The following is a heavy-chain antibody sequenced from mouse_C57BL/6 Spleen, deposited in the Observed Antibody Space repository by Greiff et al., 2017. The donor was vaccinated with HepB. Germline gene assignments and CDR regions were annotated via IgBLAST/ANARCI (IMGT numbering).Heavy chain of an antibody. V-gene: IGHV5-17*01. CDR3: AKGWFYDYDAMDY. Sequence: EVQGVESGGGLVKPGGSLKLSCAASGFTFSDYGMHWVRQAPEKGLEWVAYISSGSSTIYYADTVKGRFTISRDNAKNTLFLQMTSLRSEDTAMYYCAKGWFYDYDAMDYWGQGTSVTVSS. J-gene: IGHJ4*01. CDR2: ISSGSSTI. CDR1: GFTFSDYG. D-gene: IGHD1-1*02.